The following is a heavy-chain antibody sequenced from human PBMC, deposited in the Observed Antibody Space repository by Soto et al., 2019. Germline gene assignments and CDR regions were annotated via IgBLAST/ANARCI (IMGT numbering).Heavy chain of an antibody. J-gene: IGHJ5*02. CDR1: GGSISSGGYY. Sequence: SETLSLTCTVSGGSISSGGYYWSWIRQHQWKGLEWIGYIYYSGSTYYNPSLKSRVTISVDTSKNQFSLKLSSVTAADTAVYYCARVLRGYRNAIALNWFDPWGQGTQVTVSS. D-gene: IGHD5-18*01. V-gene: IGHV4-31*03. CDR3: ARVLRGYRNAIALNWFDP. CDR2: IYYSGST.